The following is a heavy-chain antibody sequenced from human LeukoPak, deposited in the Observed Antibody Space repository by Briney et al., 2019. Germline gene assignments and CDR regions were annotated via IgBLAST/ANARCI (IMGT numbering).Heavy chain of an antibody. CDR3: ARVGYYDSSNYYDYFQH. CDR2: INSDGTDI. Sequence: GGSLRLSCAASGFTFISYWMHWVRQAPGKGLEWVARINSDGTDISYGDSVKGRFTISIDNAKNTLYLQMNSLRVEDTAVYYCARVGYYDSSNYYDYFQHWGQGTLVTVSS. CDR1: GFTFISYW. J-gene: IGHJ1*01. D-gene: IGHD3-22*01. V-gene: IGHV3-74*01.